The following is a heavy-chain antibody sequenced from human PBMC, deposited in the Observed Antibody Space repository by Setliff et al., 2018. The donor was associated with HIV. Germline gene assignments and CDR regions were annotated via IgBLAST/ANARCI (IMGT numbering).Heavy chain of an antibody. CDR1: GGSFGGYY. CDR3: ARHGAGSSPFDWLLENWFDP. D-gene: IGHD3-9*01. J-gene: IGHJ5*02. V-gene: IGHV4-34*01. CDR2: INHSGST. Sequence: SETLSLTCAVYGGSFGGYYWSWIRQPPGKGLEWIGEINHSGSTNYNPSLKSRVTISVDTSKNQFSLKLSSVTAADTAVYYCARHGAGSSPFDWLLENWFDPWGQGTLGTVSS.